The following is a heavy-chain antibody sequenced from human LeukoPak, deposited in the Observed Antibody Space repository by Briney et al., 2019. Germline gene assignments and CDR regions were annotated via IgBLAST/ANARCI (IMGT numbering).Heavy chain of an antibody. CDR2: ISGSGGST. CDR3: AKGGYSSGWYRDYFDY. J-gene: IGHJ4*02. CDR1: GFTFSSYA. V-gene: IGHV3-23*01. D-gene: IGHD6-19*01. Sequence: GGSLRLSSAASGFTFSSYAMSWVRQAPGKGLEWVSAISGSGGSTYYADSVKGRFTISRDNSKNTLYLQMNSLRAEDTAVYYCAKGGYSSGWYRDYFDYWGQGTLVTVSS.